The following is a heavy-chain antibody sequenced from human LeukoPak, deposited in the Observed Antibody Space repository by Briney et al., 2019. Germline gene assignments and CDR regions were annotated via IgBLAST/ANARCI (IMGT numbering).Heavy chain of an antibody. D-gene: IGHD4/OR15-4a*01. J-gene: IGHJ4*02. CDR3: ARRAGAYSHPYDY. CDR1: GFTFSSSW. V-gene: IGHV3-7*03. CDR2: IKQDGSEK. Sequence: GGSLRLSCAASGFTFSSSWMSWVRQAPGKGLEWVANIKQDGSEKYYVDSVKGRFTISRDNAKNSLYLQMNSLRAEDTAVYYCARRAGAYSHPYDYWGQGTLFTVSS.